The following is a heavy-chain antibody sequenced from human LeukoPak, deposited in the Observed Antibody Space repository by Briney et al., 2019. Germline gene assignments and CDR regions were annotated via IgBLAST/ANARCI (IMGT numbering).Heavy chain of an antibody. J-gene: IGHJ4*02. CDR2: IFYSGST. D-gene: IGHD1/OR15-1a*01. Sequence: TLSLTCSVSDDSIGSTSYYWNWLRQHPGKGLEWIGYIFYSGSTYYNPSLKSRVTISLDTSKNQFSLKLTSVIAADTAVYFCARGRAEGNSRGPPDFWGQGTLVTVSS. CDR3: ARGRAEGNSRGPPDF. CDR1: DDSIGSTSYY. V-gene: IGHV4-31*03.